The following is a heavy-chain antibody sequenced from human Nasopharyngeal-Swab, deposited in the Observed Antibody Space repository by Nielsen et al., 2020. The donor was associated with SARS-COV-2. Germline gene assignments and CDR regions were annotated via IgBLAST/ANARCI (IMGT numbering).Heavy chain of an antibody. J-gene: IGHJ4*02. CDR1: GFTFSSYD. Sequence: GESLKISCAASGFTFSSYDMRWVRQATGKGLEWVSAIGTAGDTYYPGSVKGRFTISRENAKNSLYLQMNSLRAGDTAVYYCAREGLEQRVFDYWGQGTLVTVSS. D-gene: IGHD1/OR15-1a*01. CDR3: AREGLEQRVFDY. V-gene: IGHV3-13*04. CDR2: IGTAGDT.